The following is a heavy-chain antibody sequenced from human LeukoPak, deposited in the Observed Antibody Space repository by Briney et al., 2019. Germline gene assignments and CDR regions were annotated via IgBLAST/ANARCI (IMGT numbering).Heavy chain of an antibody. V-gene: IGHV1-69*13. CDR2: IIPIFGTA. Sequence: GASVKVSCKASGGTFSSYAISWVRQAPGQGLEWMGGIIPIFGTANYAQKFQGRVTITADESTSTAYMELSSLRSEDTAVYYCARELAGEHYYDSSGYYEVYFDYWGQGTLATVSS. CDR1: GGTFSSYA. J-gene: IGHJ4*02. D-gene: IGHD3-22*01. CDR3: ARELAGEHYYDSSGYYEVYFDY.